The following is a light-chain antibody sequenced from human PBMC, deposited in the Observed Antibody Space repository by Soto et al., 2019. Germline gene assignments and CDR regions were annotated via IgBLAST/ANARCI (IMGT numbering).Light chain of an antibody. V-gene: IGKV3D-15*01. Sequence: VITQSPATLSVSPGERATLSCRASQSVSSDLAWYQQKPGPAPSLLIHGASTRATGISARLSGSGSGTDFTLTISSLQSEDFAVYYCQQYNDSPTFGQGTKVDNK. CDR3: QQYNDSPT. CDR2: GAS. J-gene: IGKJ1*01. CDR1: QSVSSD.